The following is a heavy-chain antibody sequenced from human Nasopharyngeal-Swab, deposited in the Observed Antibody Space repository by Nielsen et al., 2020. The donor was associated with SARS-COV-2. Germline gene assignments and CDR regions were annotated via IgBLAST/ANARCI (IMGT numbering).Heavy chain of an antibody. Sequence: GESLKISCAASGFTVSSNYMSWVRQAPGKGLEWVSVIYSGGSTYYADSMKGRFTISRDNSKNTLYLQMNSLRAEDTAVYYCARGFASSLRWGQGTLVTVSS. V-gene: IGHV3-66*01. CDR1: GFTVSSNY. CDR2: IYSGGST. CDR3: ARGFASSLR. J-gene: IGHJ1*01. D-gene: IGHD5/OR15-5a*01.